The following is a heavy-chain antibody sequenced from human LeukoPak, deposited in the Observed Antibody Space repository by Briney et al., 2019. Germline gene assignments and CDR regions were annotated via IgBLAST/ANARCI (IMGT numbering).Heavy chain of an antibody. V-gene: IGHV5-51*01. D-gene: IGHD4-11*01. CDR2: IYPGDSDT. CDR1: GYSFTKHW. CDR3: AKTDRFTITTMIDF. J-gene: IGHJ4*02. Sequence: GESLKISCKASGYSFTKHWIGWVRQMPGKGLEWMGVIYPGDSDTRYSPSFQGRVTISVDKSISTAYLQWSSLKASDTATYYCAKTDRFTITTMIDFWGQGTVVTVSS.